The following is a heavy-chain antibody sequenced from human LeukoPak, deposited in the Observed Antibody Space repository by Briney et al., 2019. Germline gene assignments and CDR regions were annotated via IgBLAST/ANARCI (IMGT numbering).Heavy chain of an antibody. V-gene: IGHV3-21*01. Sequence: GGSLRLSCAASGFTFSNYNMNWVRQAPGKAMDWVSSITSSGTYIFYADSVKGRFTISRDNSKNTLYLQMNSLRAEDTAVYYCARSNCSGGRRCPFDYWGQGTLVTVSS. CDR2: ITSSGTYI. CDR3: ARSNCSGGRRCPFDY. D-gene: IGHD2-15*01. CDR1: GFTFSNYN. J-gene: IGHJ4*02.